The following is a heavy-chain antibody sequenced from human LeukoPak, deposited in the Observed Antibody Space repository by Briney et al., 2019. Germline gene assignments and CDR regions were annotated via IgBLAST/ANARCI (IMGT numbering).Heavy chain of an antibody. Sequence: GGSLRLSCAASGFTFDDYAMHWVRQVPGKGLEWVSGISWNSGGIGYADSVKGRFTISRDNAKNSLYLKMNSLRAEDTALYYCAKGTSYYDILTGFYGMDVWGQGTTVTVSS. D-gene: IGHD3-9*01. J-gene: IGHJ6*02. CDR2: ISWNSGGI. CDR3: AKGTSYYDILTGFYGMDV. V-gene: IGHV3-9*01. CDR1: GFTFDDYA.